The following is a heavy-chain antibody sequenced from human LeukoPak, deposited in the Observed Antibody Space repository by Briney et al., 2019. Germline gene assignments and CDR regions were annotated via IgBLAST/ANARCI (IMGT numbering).Heavy chain of an antibody. D-gene: IGHD3-3*01. CDR3: ARGLPEVTIFGVVHIEYFDY. CDR2: MNPNSGNT. V-gene: IGHV1-8*03. CDR1: GYTSTSYD. Sequence: GASVKVSCKASGYTSTSYDINWVRQATGQGLEWMGWMNPNSGNTGYAQKFQGRVTITRNTSISTAYMELSSLRSEDTAVYYCARGLPEVTIFGVVHIEYFDYWGQGTLVTVSS. J-gene: IGHJ4*02.